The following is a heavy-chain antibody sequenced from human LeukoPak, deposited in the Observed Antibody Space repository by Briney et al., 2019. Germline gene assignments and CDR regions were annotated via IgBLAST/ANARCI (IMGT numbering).Heavy chain of an antibody. J-gene: IGHJ4*02. D-gene: IGHD5-18*01. Sequence: GGSLRLSCATSGFTFTSYGMHWVRQAPGKGLEWVAFIRYDGSNKYYGDSVKGRFTISRDNSKNTLYLQMNSLRAEDTAVYYCVKEDTAMFWGQETLVTDSS. V-gene: IGHV3-30*02. CDR3: VKEDTAMF. CDR2: IRYDGSNK. CDR1: GFTFTSYG.